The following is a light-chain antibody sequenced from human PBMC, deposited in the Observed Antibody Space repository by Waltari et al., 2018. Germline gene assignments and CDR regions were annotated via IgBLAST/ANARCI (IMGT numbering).Light chain of an antibody. CDR2: GAS. Sequence: EIVLTQSPGTLSLSPGERATLHCRASQSVSSSYLAWYQQKPGQAPRLLIYGASSRATGIPDRFSGSGSGTDFTLTISRLEPEDFAVYYCQQYGSSPRVYTFGQGTKLEIK. CDR1: QSVSSSY. V-gene: IGKV3-20*01. CDR3: QQYGSSPRVYT. J-gene: IGKJ2*01.